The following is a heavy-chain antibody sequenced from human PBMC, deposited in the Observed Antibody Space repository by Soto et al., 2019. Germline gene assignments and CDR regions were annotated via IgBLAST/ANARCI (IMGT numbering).Heavy chain of an antibody. V-gene: IGHV1-18*01. CDR1: GYTFTSYG. Sequence: QVQLVQSGAEVKKPGASVKVSCKASGYTFTSYGISWVRQAPGQGLEWMGWISAYNGNTNYAQKLHGRVTMTTHTSTSTAYMELRSLRSDDAAGYYCARDGYKYRSGPFSGFDPWGQGTLVTVSS. J-gene: IGHJ5*02. D-gene: IGHD6-19*01. CDR2: ISAYNGNT. CDR3: ARDGYKYRSGPFSGFDP.